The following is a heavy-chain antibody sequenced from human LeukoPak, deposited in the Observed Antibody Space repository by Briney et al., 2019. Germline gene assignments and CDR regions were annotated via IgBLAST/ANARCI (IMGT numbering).Heavy chain of an antibody. V-gene: IGHV4-59*01. CDR3: ARSPLRFLEWPTPYWFDP. Sequence: SETLSLTCTVSGGSISSYYWSWIRQPPGKGLEWIGYIYYSGSTNYNPSLKSRVTVPVDTSKNQFSLKLSSVTAADTAVYYCARSPLRFLEWPTPYWFDPWGQGTLVTVPS. CDR2: IYYSGST. D-gene: IGHD3-3*01. J-gene: IGHJ5*02. CDR1: GGSISSYY.